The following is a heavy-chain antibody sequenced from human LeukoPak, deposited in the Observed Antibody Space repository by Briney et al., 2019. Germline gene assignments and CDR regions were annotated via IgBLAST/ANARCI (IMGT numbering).Heavy chain of an antibody. CDR3: ARHRVAVAGYYYYYYYMDV. Sequence: PSETLSLTCAVYGGSFSGYYWSWIRQPPGKGLEWIGEINHSGSTNYNPSLKSRVTISADTYKNQFSLKLSSVTAADTAVYYCARHRVAVAGYYYYYYYMDVWGKGTTVTISS. V-gene: IGHV4-34*01. J-gene: IGHJ6*03. CDR2: INHSGST. CDR1: GGSFSGYY. D-gene: IGHD6-19*01.